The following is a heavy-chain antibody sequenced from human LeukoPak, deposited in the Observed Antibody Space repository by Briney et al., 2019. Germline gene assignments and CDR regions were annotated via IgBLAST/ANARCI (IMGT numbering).Heavy chain of an antibody. J-gene: IGHJ2*01. V-gene: IGHV1-8*01. CDR3: ARGPSTFSLAVLKGRGYFDL. Sequence: GASVKVSCKASGYTFTSYDINWVRKATGQGLEWMGWMNPTSGNAGYAQKFQGSVTMTRNTSISTAYMELSSLRSEDTAVYYCARGPSTFSLAVLKGRGYFDLWGRGTLVTVSS. CDR1: GYTFTSYD. CDR2: MNPTSGNA. D-gene: IGHD4/OR15-4a*01.